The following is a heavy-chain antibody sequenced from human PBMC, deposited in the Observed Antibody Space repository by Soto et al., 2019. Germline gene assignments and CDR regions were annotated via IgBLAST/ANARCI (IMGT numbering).Heavy chain of an antibody. CDR3: VREEFEDGRGHFTN. CDR1: GFTFSASV. V-gene: IGHV3-30*03. CDR2: LSYGAKNK. D-gene: IGHD3-3*01. J-gene: IGHJ4*02. Sequence: QVLLVESGGGVVQPGGSLRLSCAASGFTFSASVMHWVRQAPGKGLEWMAILSYGAKNKYYADSVKGRFTISRDISESTRYLQMDSLRTEDTAVYYCVREEFEDGRGHFTNWGQGTLVSVSS.